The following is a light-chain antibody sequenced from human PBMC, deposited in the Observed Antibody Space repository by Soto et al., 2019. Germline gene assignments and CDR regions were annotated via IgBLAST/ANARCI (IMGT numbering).Light chain of an antibody. CDR1: QSVNSN. CDR2: GAS. V-gene: IGKV3-15*01. Sequence: EIVMTQSPATLSVSPGERATLSCRASQSVNSNLAWYQQKPGQAPRLPIYGASTRAAGVPARFSGSGSVTEFIFTVSRLQSDDFAVYFCQQYNNWATFGQGTKVEIK. CDR3: QQYNNWAT. J-gene: IGKJ1*01.